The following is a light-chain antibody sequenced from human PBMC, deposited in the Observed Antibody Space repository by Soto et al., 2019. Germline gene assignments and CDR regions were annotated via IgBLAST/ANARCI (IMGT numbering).Light chain of an antibody. Sequence: QSVLTQPASVSGSPGQSITISCTGTSSDVGAYNFVSWHQQHPGKATKLMISNVYDRPSGISYRFSGSKSGNTASLTISGLQGEDEADYYCSAYTGSRTYVFGTGTKLTGL. CDR3: SAYTGSRTYV. J-gene: IGLJ1*01. CDR1: SSDVGAYNF. CDR2: NVY. V-gene: IGLV2-14*03.